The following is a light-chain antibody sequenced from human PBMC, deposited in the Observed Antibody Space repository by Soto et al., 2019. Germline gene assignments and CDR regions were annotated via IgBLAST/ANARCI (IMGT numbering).Light chain of an antibody. V-gene: IGLV2-14*01. CDR1: SSDVGAYNY. Sequence: QSALTQPASVSGSPGQSIAISCTGTSSDVGAYNYVSWYQKHPDKAPKLLIYEVSNRPSGVSNRFSASKSGNTASLTISGLQAEDEADYYCSSYTNSGSVFGGGTKLTVL. CDR2: EVS. CDR3: SSYTNSGSV. J-gene: IGLJ2*01.